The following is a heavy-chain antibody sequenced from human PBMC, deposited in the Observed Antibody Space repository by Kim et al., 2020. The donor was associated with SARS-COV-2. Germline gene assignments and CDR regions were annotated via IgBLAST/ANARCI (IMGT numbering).Heavy chain of an antibody. CDR1: GFTFSSYG. CDR2: IWYDGSNK. D-gene: IGHD2-2*01. CDR3: AKDGREDIVVVPAAHVLWELQRNLDY. V-gene: IGHV3-33*06. Sequence: GGSLRLSCAASGFTFSSYGMHWVRQAPGKGLEWVAVIWYDGSNKYYADSVKGRFTISRDNSKNTLYLQMNSLRAEDTAVYYCAKDGREDIVVVPAAHVLWELQRNLDYWGQGTLVTVSS. J-gene: IGHJ4*02.